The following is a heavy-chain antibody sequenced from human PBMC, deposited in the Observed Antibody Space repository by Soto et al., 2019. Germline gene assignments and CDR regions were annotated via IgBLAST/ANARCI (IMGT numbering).Heavy chain of an antibody. CDR1: GFTFTSSA. J-gene: IGHJ6*02. CDR2: IVVGSGNT. D-gene: IGHD1-7*01. V-gene: IGHV1-58*01. CDR3: AADPLTGTSNTYYSYHGMDV. Sequence: AVKVSCKSSGFTFTSSAVQWVRQARGQRLEGIGWIVVGSGNTNYAQKFQERVTITRDMSTSTAYMELSSRRSEDTAVYYCAADPLTGTSNTYYSYHGMDVGG.